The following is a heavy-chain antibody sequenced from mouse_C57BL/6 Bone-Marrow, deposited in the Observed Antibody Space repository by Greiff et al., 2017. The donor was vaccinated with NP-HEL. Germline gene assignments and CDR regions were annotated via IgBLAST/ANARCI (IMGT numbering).Heavy chain of an antibody. D-gene: IGHD1-1*01. J-gene: IGHJ4*01. Sequence: QVQLQQSGAELARPGASVKLSCKASGYTFTSYGISWVKQRTGQGLEWIGEIYPRSGNTYYYEKFKGKATLTADKSSSTAYMELRSLTSEDSAVYFCARLHYYGSSYYAMDYWGQGTSVTVSS. V-gene: IGHV1-81*01. CDR3: ARLHYYGSSYYAMDY. CDR1: GYTFTSYG. CDR2: IYPRSGNT.